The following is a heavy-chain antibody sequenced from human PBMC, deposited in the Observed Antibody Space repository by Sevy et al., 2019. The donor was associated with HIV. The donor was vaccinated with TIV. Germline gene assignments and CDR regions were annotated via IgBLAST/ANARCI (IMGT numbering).Heavy chain of an antibody. CDR3: ARRVATISSSLAASLDYYYYYMDV. V-gene: IGHV4-59*01. Sequence: SETLSLTCTVSGGSISSYYWSWIRQPPGKGLEWIGYIYYSGSTNYNPSLKSRVTISVDTSKNQFSLKLSSETAADTAVYYCARRVATISSSLAASLDYYYYYMDVWGKGTTVTVSS. D-gene: IGHD5-12*01. J-gene: IGHJ6*03. CDR2: IYYSGST. CDR1: GGSISSYY.